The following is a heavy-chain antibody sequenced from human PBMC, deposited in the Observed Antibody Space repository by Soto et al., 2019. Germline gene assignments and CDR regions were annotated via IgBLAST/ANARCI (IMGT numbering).Heavy chain of an antibody. Sequence: QVQLVQSGAEVKKPGASVKVSCKASGYTFTSYGISWVRQAPGQGLEWMGWISAYNGNTNYAQNLQGRVTMTTDTSPSTAYMELRSLRSDDTAVYYCARQYSSGWYGYYYGMDVCGQGTTVTVSS. V-gene: IGHV1-18*01. CDR2: ISAYNGNT. CDR1: GYTFTSYG. CDR3: ARQYSSGWYGYYYGMDV. D-gene: IGHD6-19*01. J-gene: IGHJ6*02.